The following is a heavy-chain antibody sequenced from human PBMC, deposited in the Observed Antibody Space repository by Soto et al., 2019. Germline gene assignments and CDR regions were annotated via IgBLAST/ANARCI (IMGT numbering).Heavy chain of an antibody. CDR1: GGSVTNSSYY. J-gene: IGHJ4*02. CDR2: VYYRGRS. D-gene: IGHD4-17*01. V-gene: IGHV4-39*01. CDR3: VSQRTTVPTQAYFDY. Sequence: SETLSLTCTVSGGSVTNSSYYWGWIRQSPGKGLEWIGSVYYRGRSYSKSSVKSRVTISVDTSKNRFSLSLNSVTASDTAVYFCVSQRTTVPTQAYFDYWGPGALVTVST.